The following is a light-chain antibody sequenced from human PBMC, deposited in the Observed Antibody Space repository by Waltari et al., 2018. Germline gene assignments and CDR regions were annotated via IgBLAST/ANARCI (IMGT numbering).Light chain of an antibody. V-gene: IGLV3-1*01. CDR1: KLGEKF. CDR2: QDN. Sequence: SYEMSQPPSVSVSPGQTGSTTCPGAKLGEKFAWWYQQKPGQSPTLVIYQDNKRPSGIPERFSGSNSGNTATLTISGTQTMDEADYYCQAWDSSAVVFGGGTKLTVL. J-gene: IGLJ2*01. CDR3: QAWDSSAVV.